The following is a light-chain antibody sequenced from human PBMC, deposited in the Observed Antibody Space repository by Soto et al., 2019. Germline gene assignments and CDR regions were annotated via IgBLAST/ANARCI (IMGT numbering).Light chain of an antibody. Sequence: QSVLTQPPSASGTPGQRVTISCSGSSSNIGSNNVNWYQQVPGTAPKLLIYSNNERPSGVPDRVSGAKSGTSASLAISGLQSEDEADYYCAAWDDSLNGWVFGGGTQLTVL. CDR1: SSNIGSNN. J-gene: IGLJ7*01. V-gene: IGLV1-44*01. CDR3: AAWDDSLNGWV. CDR2: SNN.